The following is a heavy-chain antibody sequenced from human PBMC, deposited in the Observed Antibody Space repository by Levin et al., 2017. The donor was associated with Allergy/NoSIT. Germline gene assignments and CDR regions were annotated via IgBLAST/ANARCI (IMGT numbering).Heavy chain of an antibody. D-gene: IGHD2-2*02. CDR1: GYAFTSYA. CDR3: ARGGTWDTRTLLYY. Sequence: GESLKISCKASGYAFTSYAMNWVRQAPGQGLEWMGWINTNTGNPTYAQGFTGRFVFSLDTSVSTEYLQISSLKADDTAIYYCARGGTWDTRTLLYYWGQGTLVTVSS. J-gene: IGHJ4*02. CDR2: INTNTGNP. V-gene: IGHV7-4-1*02.